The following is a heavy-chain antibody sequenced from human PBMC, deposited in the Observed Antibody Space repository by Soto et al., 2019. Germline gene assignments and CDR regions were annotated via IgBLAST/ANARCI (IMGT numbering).Heavy chain of an antibody. V-gene: IGHV4-30-4*08. CDR1: GGSIRSGDYY. J-gene: IGHJ4*02. D-gene: IGHD3-10*01. Sequence: SETLSLTCTVSGGSIRSGDYYWSWIRQPPGKGLECIGYIYYSGSTYYNPSLKSRVTISVDTSKNQFSLKLSSVTAADTAVYYCASRKSSPYFDYWGQGTLVTVSS. CDR2: IYYSGST. CDR3: ASRKSSPYFDY.